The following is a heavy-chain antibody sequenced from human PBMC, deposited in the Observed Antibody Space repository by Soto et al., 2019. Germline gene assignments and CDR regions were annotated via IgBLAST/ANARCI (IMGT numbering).Heavy chain of an antibody. CDR1: GGSISSYY. Sequence: SEALSLTCTVSGGSISSYYWSWIRQPPGKGLEWIGYIYYSGSTNYNPSLKSRVTISVDTSKNQFSLKLSSVTAADAAVYYCARKGWYDYFDYWGQGTLVTVSS. D-gene: IGHD6-19*01. J-gene: IGHJ4*02. CDR2: IYYSGST. CDR3: ARKGWYDYFDY. V-gene: IGHV4-59*01.